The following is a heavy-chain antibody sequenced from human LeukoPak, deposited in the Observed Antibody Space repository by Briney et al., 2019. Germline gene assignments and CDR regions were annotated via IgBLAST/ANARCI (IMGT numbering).Heavy chain of an antibody. CDR1: GTSISSYY. V-gene: IGHV4-59*01. D-gene: IGHD6-13*01. J-gene: IGHJ3*02. Sequence: SETLSLTCTVSGTSISSYYWSWIRQPPGKGLEWIGYIYYNGGPNYNPSLKSRVTMSLDTSENQFSLKLTSVTAADTAVYYCARCRGYSSSWARTFDIWGQGTMVTVSS. CDR2: IYYNGGP. CDR3: ARCRGYSSSWARTFDI.